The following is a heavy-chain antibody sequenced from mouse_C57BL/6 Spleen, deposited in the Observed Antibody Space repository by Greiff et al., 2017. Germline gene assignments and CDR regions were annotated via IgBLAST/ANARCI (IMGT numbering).Heavy chain of an antibody. V-gene: IGHV5-9*01. CDR3: ARHPSNWVFDY. CDR1: GFTFSSYT. CDR2: ISGGGSNT. Sequence: EVKLVESGGGLVKPGGSLKLSCAASGFTFSSYTMSWVRQTPEKRLEWVATISGGGSNTYYPDSVKGRFTISRDNAKNTLYLQMSSLRSEDTALYYCARHPSNWVFDYWGQGTTLTVSS. J-gene: IGHJ2*01. D-gene: IGHD4-1*01.